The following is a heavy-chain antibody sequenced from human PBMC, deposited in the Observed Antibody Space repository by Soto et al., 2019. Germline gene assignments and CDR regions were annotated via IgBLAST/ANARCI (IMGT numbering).Heavy chain of an antibody. D-gene: IGHD6-6*01. J-gene: IGHJ4*02. CDR3: ARGSIAARGGIDY. CDR1: GGSISSYY. Sequence: SETLSLTCTVSGGSISSYYWSWIRQPPGKGLEWIGDIYYSGSTNYNPSLKSRVTISVDTSKNQFSLKLSSVTAADTAVYYCARGSIAARGGIDYWGQGTLVTVSS. V-gene: IGHV4-59*01. CDR2: IYYSGST.